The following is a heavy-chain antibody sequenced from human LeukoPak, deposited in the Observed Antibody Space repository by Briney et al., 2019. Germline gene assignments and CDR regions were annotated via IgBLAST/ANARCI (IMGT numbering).Heavy chain of an antibody. J-gene: IGHJ4*02. V-gene: IGHV3-30*04. D-gene: IGHD3-10*01. CDR2: ISYDGSNK. Sequence: GGSLRLSCAASGFTFSSYAMHWVRQAPGKGLEWVAVISYDGSNKYYADSVKGRFSISRDNSKNTLYLQMNSLRAEDTAVYYCARDREGTFDYWGQGTLVTVSS. CDR1: GFTFSSYA. CDR3: ARDREGTFDY.